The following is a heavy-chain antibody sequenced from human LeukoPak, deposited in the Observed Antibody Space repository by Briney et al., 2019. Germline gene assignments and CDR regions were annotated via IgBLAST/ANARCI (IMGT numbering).Heavy chain of an antibody. CDR3: AKVLCYYGSGSYCPFDY. Sequence: GGSLRLSCAASGFTFSSYGMHWVRQAPGKGLEWVAVISYDGSNKYYADSVKGRFTISRDNSKNTLYLQMNSLRAEDTAVYYCAKVLCYYGSGSYCPFDYWGQGTLVTVSS. CDR1: GFTFSSYG. CDR2: ISYDGSNK. V-gene: IGHV3-30*18. J-gene: IGHJ4*02. D-gene: IGHD3-10*01.